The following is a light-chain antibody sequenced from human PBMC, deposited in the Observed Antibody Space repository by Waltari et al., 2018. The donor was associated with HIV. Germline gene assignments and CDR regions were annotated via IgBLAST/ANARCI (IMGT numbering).Light chain of an antibody. V-gene: IGKV1-9*01. Sequence: IQLTQSPTFLSASVGDRANVTCRASQDISHFLAWYQQKPGNAPNLLIYSASTLRSGVPSRFSGSGSGTQFILSVSSLQSDDFARYYCQQFNSYPLTFGGGTEFEIK. CDR3: QQFNSYPLT. CDR1: QDISHF. J-gene: IGKJ4*01. CDR2: SAS.